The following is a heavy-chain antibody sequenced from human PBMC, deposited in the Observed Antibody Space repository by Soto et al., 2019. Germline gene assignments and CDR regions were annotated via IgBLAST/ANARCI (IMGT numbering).Heavy chain of an antibody. CDR1: GFIFSNYA. CDR3: AKDRAERGLAERFDS. CDR2: ISKSGGNA. Sequence: QPGGSLRFPCAPSGFIFSNYAMNWVRQAPGKGLEWVSVISKSGGNAYYADSVRGSFTVSRDNSKNTLYLQMNALTAEATAIYFCAKDRAERGLAERFDSWGQGSVGTVSS. J-gene: IGHJ5*01. V-gene: IGHV3-23*01.